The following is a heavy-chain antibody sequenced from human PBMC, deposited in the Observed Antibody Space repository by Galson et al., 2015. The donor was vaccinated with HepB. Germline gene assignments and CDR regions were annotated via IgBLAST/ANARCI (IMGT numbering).Heavy chain of an antibody. D-gene: IGHD3-10*01. CDR3: ARDQKVRVPPLFQFDP. CDR2: IWYDGSNK. V-gene: IGHV3-33*08. J-gene: IGHJ5*02. CDR1: GFTFSSYG. Sequence: SLRLSCAASGFTFSSYGMHWVRQAPGKGLEWVAVIWYDGSNKYYADSVKGRFTISRDNSKNTPYLQMNSLRAEDTAVYYCARDQKVRVPPLFQFDPWGQGTLVTVSS.